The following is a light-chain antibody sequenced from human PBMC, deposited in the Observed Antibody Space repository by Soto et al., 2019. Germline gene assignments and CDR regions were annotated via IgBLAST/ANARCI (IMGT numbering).Light chain of an antibody. Sequence: QSVLAQPASVSGSPGQSITISCTGASGYVGTYSLVSWYQQHPGKAPKVVIYEGHKRPSGVPDRFSGSTSVNTASLTISGLQTDDEADYYCSSYTSSRAYVFGIGTKLTVL. CDR2: EGH. CDR3: SSYTSSRAYV. CDR1: SGYVGTYSL. V-gene: IGLV2-14*02. J-gene: IGLJ1*01.